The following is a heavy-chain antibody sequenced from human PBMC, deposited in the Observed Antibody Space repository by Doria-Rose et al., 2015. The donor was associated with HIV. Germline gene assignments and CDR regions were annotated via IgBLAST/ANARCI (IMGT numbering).Heavy chain of an antibody. Sequence: QVTLKESGPVLVKPTETLTLTCTVSGVSLSSPGMGVSWIRQPPGKALEWLANMFSEDERSYKTSLKSRLTISRGTSKSQVVLTMTDMDPVDTATYHCARIKSSRWYHKYYFDFWGQGTLVIVSA. CDR1: GVSLSSPGMG. CDR2: MFSEDER. D-gene: IGHD6-13*01. J-gene: IGHJ4*02. CDR3: ARIKSSRWYHKYYFDF. V-gene: IGHV2-26*01.